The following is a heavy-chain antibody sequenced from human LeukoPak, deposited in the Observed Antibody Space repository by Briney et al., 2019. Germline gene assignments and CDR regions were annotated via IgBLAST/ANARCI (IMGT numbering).Heavy chain of an antibody. Sequence: ASVTVSCTASGYTFTGYYMHWVRQAPGQGLEWMGRINPNSGGTNYAQMFQGRVTMTRDTSISTAYMELSRLRSDDTAVYYCASLQDYGDYDLDYWGQGTLVTVSS. CDR1: GYTFTGYY. J-gene: IGHJ4*02. V-gene: IGHV1-2*06. CDR3: ASLQDYGDYDLDY. D-gene: IGHD4-17*01. CDR2: INPNSGGT.